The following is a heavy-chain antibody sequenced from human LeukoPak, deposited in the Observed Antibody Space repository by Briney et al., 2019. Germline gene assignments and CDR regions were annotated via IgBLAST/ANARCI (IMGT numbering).Heavy chain of an antibody. Sequence: SETLSLTCTVSGGSISSGGYYWSWIRQHPGKGLEWIGYIYYSGSTYYNPSLKSRVTISVDTSKNQFSLKLSSVTAADTAVYYCARDRLYDPTYYGMDVWGQGTTVTVSS. CDR1: GGSISSGGYY. J-gene: IGHJ6*02. CDR2: IYYSGST. CDR3: ARDRLYDPTYYGMDV. V-gene: IGHV4-31*03. D-gene: IGHD2/OR15-2a*01.